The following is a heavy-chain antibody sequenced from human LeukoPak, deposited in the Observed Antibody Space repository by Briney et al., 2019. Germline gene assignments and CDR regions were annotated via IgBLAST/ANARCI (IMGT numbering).Heavy chain of an antibody. CDR3: ATAGVGATTWNYYYYMDV. Sequence: PSETLSLTCTVSGGSISSSSYYWGWIRQPPGKGLEWIGSIYHSGSTNYNPSLKSRVTISVDKSKNQFSLKLSSVTAADTAVYYCATAGVGATTWNYYYYMDVWGKGTTVTVSS. J-gene: IGHJ6*03. D-gene: IGHD1-26*01. CDR1: GGSISSSSYY. CDR2: IYHSGST. V-gene: IGHV4-39*07.